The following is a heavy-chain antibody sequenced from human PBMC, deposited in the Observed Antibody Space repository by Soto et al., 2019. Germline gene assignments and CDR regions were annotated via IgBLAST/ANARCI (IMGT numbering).Heavy chain of an antibody. CDR1: GGTFSSYA. J-gene: IGHJ4*02. CDR2: IIPIFGTA. Sequence: QVQLVQSGAEVKKPGSSVKVSCKASGGTFSSYAISWVRQAPGQGLEWMGGIIPIFGTANYAQKFQGRVTITADESTSTAYMELSSLGSEDTAVYYCARSGGGYYYDSRDPRTLDYWGQGTLVTVSS. V-gene: IGHV1-69*01. D-gene: IGHD3-22*01. CDR3: ARSGGGYYYDSRDPRTLDY.